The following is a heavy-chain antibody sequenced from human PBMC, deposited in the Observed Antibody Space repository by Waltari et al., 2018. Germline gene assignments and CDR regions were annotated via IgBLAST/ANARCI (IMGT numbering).Heavy chain of an antibody. J-gene: IGHJ5*02. Sequence: QVQLVESGGGLVQPGSSLRLSCAASGFPFSSYGMHWLRQAPGKGLEGGAVIGYDGSNKYYADSGKGRFTISRDNSKNTLYLQMNSLRAEDTAVYYCARDRWELLPFDPWGQGTLVTVSS. D-gene: IGHD1-26*01. CDR2: IGYDGSNK. CDR3: ARDRWELLPFDP. CDR1: GFPFSSYG. V-gene: IGHV3-33*01.